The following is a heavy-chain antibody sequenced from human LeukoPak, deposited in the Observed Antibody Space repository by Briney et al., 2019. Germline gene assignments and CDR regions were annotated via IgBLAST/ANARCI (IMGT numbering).Heavy chain of an antibody. J-gene: IGHJ4*02. D-gene: IGHD4/OR15-4a*01. CDR3: ATGAVAPKY. Sequence: SETLSLTCTVSGGPISSYYWSWIRQPPGKGLEYIGYINNDGSTNYNPSLKSRVTISLDTSKNQFSLKLSSVIAADTAVYYCATGAVAPKYWGQGTLITVSS. CDR2: INNDGST. CDR1: GGPISSYY. V-gene: IGHV4-59*08.